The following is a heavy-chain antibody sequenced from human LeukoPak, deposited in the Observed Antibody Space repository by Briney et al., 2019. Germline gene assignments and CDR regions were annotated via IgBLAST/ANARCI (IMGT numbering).Heavy chain of an antibody. CDR3: ARDLSRGYYDSSGGFDY. V-gene: IGHV3-66*01. D-gene: IGHD3-22*01. Sequence: GGSLRLSCAASGFTVSSNYMSWVRQAPGKGLEWVSVIYGGGSTYYADSVKGRFTISRDNSKNTLYLQMNSLRAEDTAVYYCARDLSRGYYDSSGGFDYWGQGTPVTVSS. CDR1: GFTVSSNY. J-gene: IGHJ4*02. CDR2: IYGGGST.